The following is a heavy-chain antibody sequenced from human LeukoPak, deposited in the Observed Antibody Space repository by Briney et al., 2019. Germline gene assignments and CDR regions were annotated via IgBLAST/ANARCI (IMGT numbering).Heavy chain of an antibody. V-gene: IGHV1-24*01. CDR1: GYTLTELS. D-gene: IGHD5-12*01. J-gene: IGHJ4*02. CDR2: FDPEGGET. CDR3: ATGVVTRWLRFGYYFDY. Sequence: ASVKVSCKVSGYTLTELSMHWVRQAPGKGLEWMGGFDPEGGETIYAQKFQGRVTMTEDTSTDTAYMELSSLRSEDTAVYYCATGVVTRWLRFGYYFDYWGQGTLVTVSS.